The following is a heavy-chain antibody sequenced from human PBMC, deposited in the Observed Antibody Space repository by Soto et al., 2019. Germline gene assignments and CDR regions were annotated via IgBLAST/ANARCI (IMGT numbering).Heavy chain of an antibody. CDR3: ARDFSDYDFWSGYSHKNPHGMDV. CDR2: ISYDGSNK. V-gene: IGHV3-30-3*01. J-gene: IGHJ6*02. Sequence: RGSLRLSCAASGFTFSSYAMHWVRQAPGKGLEWVAVISYDGSNKYYADSVKGRFTIPRDNSKNTLYLQMNSLRAEDTAVYYCARDFSDYDFWSGYSHKNPHGMDVWGQGTTVTVSS. D-gene: IGHD3-3*01. CDR1: GFTFSSYA.